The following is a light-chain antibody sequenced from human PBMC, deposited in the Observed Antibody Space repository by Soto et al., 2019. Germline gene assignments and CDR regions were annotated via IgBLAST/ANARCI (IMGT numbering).Light chain of an antibody. V-gene: IGLV2-11*01. Sequence: QSALTQPRSVSGSPGQSVTISCTGTSSDVGGYEYVSWYQQDQGKAPQLMIYDVNKRPSGVPDRFSGSKSGNTASLTISGLQAEDEPDYYCCSYAGSYTRVFGGGTKVTVL. CDR2: DVN. J-gene: IGLJ3*02. CDR3: CSYAGSYTRV. CDR1: SSDVGGYEY.